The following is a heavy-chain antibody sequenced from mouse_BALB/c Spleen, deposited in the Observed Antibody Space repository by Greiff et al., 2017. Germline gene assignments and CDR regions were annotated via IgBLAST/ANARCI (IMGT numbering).Heavy chain of an antibody. CDR3: ARLGRYDYFDY. J-gene: IGHJ2*01. V-gene: IGHV5-12-2*01. Sequence: EVKLVESGGGLVQPGGSLKLSCAASGFTFSSYTMSWVRQTPEKRLEWVAYISNGGGSTYYPDTVKGRFTISRDNAKNTLYLQMSSLKSEDTAMYYCARLGRYDYFDYWGQGTTLTVSS. D-gene: IGHD2-14*01. CDR1: GFTFSSYT. CDR2: ISNGGGST.